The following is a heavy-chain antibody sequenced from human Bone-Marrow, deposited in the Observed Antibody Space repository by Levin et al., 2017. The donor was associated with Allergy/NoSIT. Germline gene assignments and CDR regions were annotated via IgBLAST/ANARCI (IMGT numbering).Heavy chain of an antibody. V-gene: IGHV2-5*02. CDR1: GFSLSTSGVG. CDR2: IYWDDET. J-gene: IGHJ4*02. Sequence: SGPTLVKPTQTFTLTSTFSGFSLSTSGVGVGWIRQPPGKALEWLALIYWDDETRYTPSLKSRLTITKDNSKNQVVLKMTNMDPVDTATYCCVYGSGTFGLWGQGTLVTVSS. D-gene: IGHD3-10*01. CDR3: VYGSGTFGL.